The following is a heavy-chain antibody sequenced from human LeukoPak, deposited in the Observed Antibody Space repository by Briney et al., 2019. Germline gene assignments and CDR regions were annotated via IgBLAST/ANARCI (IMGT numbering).Heavy chain of an antibody. CDR2: ISGSGGST. CDR1: GFTFSSYA. CDR3: ASSPAYSSSWYAIDN. Sequence: PGGPLRLSCAASGFTFSSYAMSWVRQAPGKGLEWVSAISGSGGSTYYADSVKGRFTISRDNSKNTLYLQMNSLSAGDTAVYYCASSPAYSSSWYAIDNWGQGTLVTVSS. D-gene: IGHD6-13*01. J-gene: IGHJ4*02. V-gene: IGHV3-23*01.